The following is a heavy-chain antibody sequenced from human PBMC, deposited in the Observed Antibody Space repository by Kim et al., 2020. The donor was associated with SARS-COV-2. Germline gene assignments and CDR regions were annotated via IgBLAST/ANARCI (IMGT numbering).Heavy chain of an antibody. J-gene: IGHJ4*01. CDR1: GYTFTSYA. CDR3: AKTNGVVVVGAPDECFDY. Sequence: ASVKVSCKASGYTFTSYAMNGVRQAPGQGLEGMGWINTNTGNPTYAQGFTGRFVFSLDTSVSTAYLQTSSLKAEDTAVYYFAKTNGVVVVGAPDECFDYW. D-gene: IGHD2-15*01. V-gene: IGHV7-4-1*02. CDR2: INTNTGNP.